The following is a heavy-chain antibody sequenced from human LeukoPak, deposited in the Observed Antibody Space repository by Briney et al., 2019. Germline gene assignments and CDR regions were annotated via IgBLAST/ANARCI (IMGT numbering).Heavy chain of an antibody. V-gene: IGHV1-8*01. CDR2: MNPNSGDT. D-gene: IGHD3-22*01. J-gene: IGHJ4*02. CDR1: GYTFTTYD. Sequence: PGASVKVSCKASGYTFTTYDITWVRQATGQGLEWMGWMNPNSGDTAYAQKFQGRVAMTRDTSISTAYMELSSLRSEDTAVYYCARGLGDYYDTSGYYYAVPAHWGQGTLVTVSS. CDR3: ARGLGDYYDTSGYYYAVPAH.